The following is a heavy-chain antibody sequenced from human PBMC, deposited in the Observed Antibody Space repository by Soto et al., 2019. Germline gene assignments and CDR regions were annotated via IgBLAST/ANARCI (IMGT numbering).Heavy chain of an antibody. CDR1: GFTFSSYS. Sequence: GGSLRLSCAASGFTFSSYSMNWVRQAPGKGLEWVSYISSSSSTIYYADSVKGRFTISRDNAKNSLYLQMNSLRDEDTAVYYCASTSPRLYHYYYYGMDVWGQGTTVTVSS. CDR3: ASTSPRLYHYYYYGMDV. CDR2: ISSSSSTI. V-gene: IGHV3-48*02. J-gene: IGHJ6*02. D-gene: IGHD6-25*01.